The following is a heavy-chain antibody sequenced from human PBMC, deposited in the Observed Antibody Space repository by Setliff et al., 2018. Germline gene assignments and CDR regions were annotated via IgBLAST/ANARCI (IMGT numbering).Heavy chain of an antibody. D-gene: IGHD1-26*01. CDR2: ISPYTANT. V-gene: IGHV1-18*01. Sequence: ASVKVSCKTSGYSFTVFGISWGRQAPGQGLEWMGWISPYTANTKYAQRFQGRVTMTTDTSTSTAYMELRSLRSDDTAVYFCVREYSGGGLTWGQGTMVTVSS. CDR3: VREYSGGGLT. CDR1: GYSFTVFG. J-gene: IGHJ3*01.